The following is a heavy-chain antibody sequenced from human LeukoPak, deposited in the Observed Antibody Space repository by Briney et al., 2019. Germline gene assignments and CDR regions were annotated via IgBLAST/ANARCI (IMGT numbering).Heavy chain of an antibody. CDR1: GYTFTSYG. J-gene: IGHJ4*02. D-gene: IGHD3-22*01. CDR2: ISAYNGNT. CDR3: ARDFFIYYYDSSGSPLDY. V-gene: IGHV1-18*01. Sequence: ASVKVSCKASGYTFTSYGISWVRQAPGQGLEWMGWISAYNGNTNYAQKLQGRVTMTTDTSTSTAYMELRSLRSDDTAVYYCARDFFIYYYDSSGSPLDYWGQGTLVTVSS.